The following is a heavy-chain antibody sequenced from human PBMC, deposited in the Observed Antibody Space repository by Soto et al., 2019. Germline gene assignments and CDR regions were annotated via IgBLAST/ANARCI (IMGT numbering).Heavy chain of an antibody. CDR2: ISSDGRDQ. CDR1: GFTFSNYG. J-gene: IGHJ3*02. V-gene: IGHV3-30*03. Sequence: GGSLRLSCAASGFTFSNYGIHWVRQAPGKGLEWVAVISSDGRDQYYTDYVKDRFTISSDDSRISLYLQMNSLRVDDSALYYCTREGVDAFDIWGQGTMVTVSS. D-gene: IGHD2-8*01. CDR3: TREGVDAFDI.